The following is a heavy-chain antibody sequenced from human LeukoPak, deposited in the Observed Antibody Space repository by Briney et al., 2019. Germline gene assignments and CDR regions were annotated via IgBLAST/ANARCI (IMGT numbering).Heavy chain of an antibody. CDR1: GFSFSSYS. J-gene: IGHJ4*02. CDR2: ISSGSTYI. Sequence: PGGSLRLSCAASGFSFSSYSMNWVRQAPGKGLEWVSSISSGSTYIYYADSVKDRFTISRDNAKNSLYLQVSTLRAEDTAVYYCAREISSSTSFDHWGQGTLVTVSS. CDR3: AREISSSTSFDH. V-gene: IGHV3-21*01. D-gene: IGHD2-2*01.